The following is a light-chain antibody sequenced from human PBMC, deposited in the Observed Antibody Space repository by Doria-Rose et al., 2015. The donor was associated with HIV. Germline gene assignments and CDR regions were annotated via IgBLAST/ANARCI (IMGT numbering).Light chain of an antibody. V-gene: IGKV4-1*01. J-gene: IGKJ3*01. Sequence: DIRLTQSPESLGMSLGERATLNCKSNQSLLYTSKNYLAWYQQKPGQPPKLLIYWASTRQSGFPARFSGRGSGTDFTRTISSLYAEDVAVYYCQQYYDTPSFGPGTTVDIK. CDR1: QSLLYTSKNY. CDR2: WAS. CDR3: QQYYDTPS.